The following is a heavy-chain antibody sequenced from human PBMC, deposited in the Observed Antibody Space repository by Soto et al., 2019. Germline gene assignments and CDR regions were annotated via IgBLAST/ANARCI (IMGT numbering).Heavy chain of an antibody. CDR2: INPNSGGT. CDR1: GYTFTGYY. V-gene: IGHV1-2*02. Sequence: GASVKVSCKASGYTFTGYYMHWVRQAPGQGLEWMGWINPNSGGTNYAQKFQGRVTMTRDTSISTAYMELSRLRSDDTAVYYCAREEKVLRYFDWLFHFDPWGQGTLVTVSS. J-gene: IGHJ5*02. CDR3: AREEKVLRYFDWLFHFDP. D-gene: IGHD3-9*01.